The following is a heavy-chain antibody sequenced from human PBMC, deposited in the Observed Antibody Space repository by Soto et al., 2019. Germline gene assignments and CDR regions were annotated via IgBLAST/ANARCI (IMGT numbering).Heavy chain of an antibody. CDR3: ASSGSYWGIDY. J-gene: IGHJ4*02. CDR2: INAGNGNT. V-gene: IGHV1-3*05. D-gene: IGHD1-26*01. Sequence: QVQLVQSGAEEKKPGASVKVSCKASGYTFTSYAMHWVRQAPGQRLEWMGWINAGNGNTKYSQKFQGRVTITRDTSASKGYMELSSMRSEDTAVYYCASSGSYWGIDYWGQGTLVTVSS. CDR1: GYTFTSYA.